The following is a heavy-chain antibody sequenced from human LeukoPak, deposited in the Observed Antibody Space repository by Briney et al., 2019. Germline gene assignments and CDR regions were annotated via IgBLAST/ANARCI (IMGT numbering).Heavy chain of an antibody. Sequence: PGGSLRLSCAASGFTFSSYAMSWVRQAPGKGLEWVSGISGGGDYRDYADSVKGRFTISRDTSKSTLYLQMNNLRAEDTAVYYCAKKSAGSFPFDFWGQGTLVTVSS. V-gene: IGHV3-23*01. J-gene: IGHJ4*02. D-gene: IGHD3-10*01. CDR2: ISGGGDYR. CDR1: GFTFSSYA. CDR3: AKKSAGSFPFDF.